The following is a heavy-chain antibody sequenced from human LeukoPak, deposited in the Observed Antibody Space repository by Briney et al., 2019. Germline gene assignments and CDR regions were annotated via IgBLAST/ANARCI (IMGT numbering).Heavy chain of an antibody. D-gene: IGHD2-2*01. V-gene: IGHV1-46*01. CDR1: GYTFTNYY. CDR2: INPSGGST. Sequence: ASVKVSCKASGYTFTNYYMHWVRQAPGQGHEWMGIINPSGGSTSYAQKFQGRVTMTSDTSTSTVYMELSSLRSEDTAVYYCARDSSSASCYLGFDYWGQGTLVTVSS. J-gene: IGHJ4*02. CDR3: ARDSSSASCYLGFDY.